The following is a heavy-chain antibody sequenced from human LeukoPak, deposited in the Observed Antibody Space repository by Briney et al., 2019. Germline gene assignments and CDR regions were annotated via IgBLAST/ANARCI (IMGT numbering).Heavy chain of an antibody. CDR3: ASGVQRRKNE. J-gene: IGHJ4*02. Sequence: SETLSLTCAVYGGSFSGYYWSWIRQPPGKGLEWIGEINHSGSTNYNPSLKSRVTISVDTSKNQFSLKLSSVTAADTAVYYCASGVQRRKNEWGQGTLVTVSS. V-gene: IGHV4-34*01. D-gene: IGHD1-1*01. CDR2: INHSGST. CDR1: GGSFSGYY.